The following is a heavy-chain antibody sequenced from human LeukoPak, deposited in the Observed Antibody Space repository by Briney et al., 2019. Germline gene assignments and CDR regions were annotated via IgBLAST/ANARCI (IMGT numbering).Heavy chain of an antibody. D-gene: IGHD3-10*01. Sequence: SETLSLTCAVYGGSFSGYYWSWIRQPPGKGLEWVGEINHSGSTNYNPSLKSRVTISVDTSMNQFSLKLRSVTAADTAVYYCARRGLGSKSYYQGDFDHWGQGTPVTVSS. V-gene: IGHV4-34*01. CDR2: INHSGST. CDR1: GGSFSGYY. J-gene: IGHJ4*01. CDR3: ARRGLGSKSYYQGDFDH.